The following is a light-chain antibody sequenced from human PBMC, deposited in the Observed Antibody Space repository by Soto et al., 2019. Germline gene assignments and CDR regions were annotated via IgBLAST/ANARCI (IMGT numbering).Light chain of an antibody. J-gene: IGLJ3*02. Sequence: QAVVTQSSSASASLGSSVKLTCTLSSGHSGYIIAWHQQQPGKAPRYLMKVERSGSYNKGSGVPDRFSGSSSGADRYLTISNLQSEDESDYYCATWDSNTRVFGGGTQLTVL. CDR1: SGHSGYI. CDR3: ATWDSNTRV. CDR2: VERSGSY. V-gene: IGLV4-60*03.